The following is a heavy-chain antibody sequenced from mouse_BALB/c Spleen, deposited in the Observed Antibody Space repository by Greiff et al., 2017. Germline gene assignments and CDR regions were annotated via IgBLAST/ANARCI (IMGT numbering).Heavy chain of an antibody. J-gene: IGHJ2*01. CDR3: ARDGNATSDY. Sequence: EVKLMESGGGLVQPGGSRKLSCAASGFTFSSFGMHWVHQAPEKGLEWVAYISSGSSTIYYADTVKGRFTISRDNPKNTLFLQMTSLRSEDTAMYYCARDGNATSDYWGQGTTLTVSS. CDR2: ISSGSSTI. V-gene: IGHV5-17*02. D-gene: IGHD2-1*01. CDR1: GFTFSSFG.